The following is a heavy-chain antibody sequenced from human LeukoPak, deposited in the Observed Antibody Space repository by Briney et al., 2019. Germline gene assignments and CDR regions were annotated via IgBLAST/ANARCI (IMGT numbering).Heavy chain of an antibody. D-gene: IGHD3-22*01. CDR1: GYTFTGYY. Sequence: ASVKVSCKASGYTFTGYYMHWVRQAPGQGLEWMGWINANSGGTNYAQKFQGRVTMTRDTSISTAYMELSRLRSDDTAVYYCASKWVTYYYNSSYYHYPTDVFDIWGQGTMVTVSS. CDR3: ASKWVTYYYNSSYYHYPTDVFDI. CDR2: INANSGGT. V-gene: IGHV1-2*02. J-gene: IGHJ3*02.